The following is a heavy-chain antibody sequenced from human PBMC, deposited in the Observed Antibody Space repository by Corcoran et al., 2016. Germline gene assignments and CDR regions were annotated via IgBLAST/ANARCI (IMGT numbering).Heavy chain of an antibody. V-gene: IGHV3-30*03. CDR2: ISYDGSNK. J-gene: IGHJ6*02. Sequence: QVQLVESGGGVVQPGRSLRLSCADSGFTFSSYGMHWVRQAPGKGLEWVAVISYDGSNKYYADSVKGRFTISRDNSKNTLYLPMHSLRSEDSAVYYCARRTVTLGLGYYYYGMDVWGQGTTVTVSS. CDR1: GFTFSSYG. D-gene: IGHD4-17*01. CDR3: ARRTVTLGLGYYYYGMDV.